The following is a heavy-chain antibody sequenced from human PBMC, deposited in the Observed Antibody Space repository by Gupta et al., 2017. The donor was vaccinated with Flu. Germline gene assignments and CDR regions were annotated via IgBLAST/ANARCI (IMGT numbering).Heavy chain of an antibody. CDR3: ARDHAGFNTAMDY. V-gene: IGHV3-74*01. CDR2: IGIDGIKT. J-gene: IGHJ4*02. CDR1: GFTFSSYW. D-gene: IGHD5-18*01. Sequence: EVQLVESGGGSVHPGGSLRLSCAASGFTFSSYWMRWVRQAPGKGLVWVSRIGIDGIKTNYADSVNGRFAISRDNAKNTLYLHMYSLRVEDTAVYYCARDHAGFNTAMDYWGQGTLVTVSS.